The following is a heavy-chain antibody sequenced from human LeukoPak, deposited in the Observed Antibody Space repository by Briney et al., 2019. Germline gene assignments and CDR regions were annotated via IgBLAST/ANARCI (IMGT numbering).Heavy chain of an antibody. J-gene: IGHJ6*03. CDR2: IYYSGIT. Sequence: SETLSLTCTVSGASISSSDRCWGWIRQPPGKGLGWSGSIYYSGITYHSPFLKSRVTISVDTSNNQFFLKMSSVTAADTAVYFCARHQEGMVRGVLYYMDVWGKGTTVIISS. D-gene: IGHD3-10*01. CDR1: GASISSSDRC. V-gene: IGHV4-39*01. CDR3: ARHQEGMVRGVLYYMDV.